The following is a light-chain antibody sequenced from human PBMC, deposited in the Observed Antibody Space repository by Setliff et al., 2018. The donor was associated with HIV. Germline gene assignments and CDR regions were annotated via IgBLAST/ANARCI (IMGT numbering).Light chain of an antibody. CDR1: SNDIGSSDY. J-gene: IGLJ1*01. CDR3: SSSTSDTSDV. V-gene: IGLV2-14*03. Sequence: QSVLTQPASVSGSPGQSITISCSGTSNDIGSSDYVSWYQQHPGKSPKLILYHVSNRPSGVSHRFSGFKSGHTASLTISGLQADDEADYYCSSSTSDTSDVFGTGTKVTVL. CDR2: HVS.